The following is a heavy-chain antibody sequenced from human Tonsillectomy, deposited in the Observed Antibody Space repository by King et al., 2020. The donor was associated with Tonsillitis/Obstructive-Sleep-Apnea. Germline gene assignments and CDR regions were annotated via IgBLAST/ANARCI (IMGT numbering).Heavy chain of an antibody. CDR2: IYYSGGT. Sequence: QLQESGPGLVKPSQTLSLTCTVSGGSISSGGYYCSWIRQHPGKGLEWIGYIYYSGGTYYTPSLKSQVTISLDTSKNQFSLKRSSVTAADTAVYYCARGAVYDFWSGYSDAFDIWGQGTMVTVSS. D-gene: IGHD3-3*01. CDR3: ARGAVYDFWSGYSDAFDI. CDR1: GGSISSGGYY. J-gene: IGHJ3*02. V-gene: IGHV4-31*01.